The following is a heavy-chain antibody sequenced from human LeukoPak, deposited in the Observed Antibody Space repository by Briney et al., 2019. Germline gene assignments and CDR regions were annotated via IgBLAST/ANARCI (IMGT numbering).Heavy chain of an antibody. CDR2: INPNSGGT. V-gene: IGHV1-2*02. J-gene: IGHJ5*02. Sequence: ASVKVSCKASGYTFTGYYMHWVRQAPGQGLEWKGWINPNSGGTNYAQKFQGRVTMTRDTSISTAYMELSRLRSDDTAVYYCARDLAALCRTNGVCYTVDPWGQGTLVTVSS. D-gene: IGHD2-8*01. CDR3: ARDLAALCRTNGVCYTVDP. CDR1: GYTFTGYY.